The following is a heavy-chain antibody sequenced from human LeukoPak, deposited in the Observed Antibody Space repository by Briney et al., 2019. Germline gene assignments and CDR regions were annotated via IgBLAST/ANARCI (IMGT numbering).Heavy chain of an antibody. J-gene: IGHJ4*02. V-gene: IGHV3-15*01. CDR1: GFTFSNAW. D-gene: IGHD2-21*01. Sequence: PGGSLRLSCVASGFTFSNAWMYWVRQGPGKGLEWVGRIKSKTAGGTTDYAAPVKGRFTISRDDSKNTLYMQMNSLKTEDTAVDYCTDWQNYWGQGTLVTVSS. CDR2: IKSKTAGGTT. CDR3: TDWQNY.